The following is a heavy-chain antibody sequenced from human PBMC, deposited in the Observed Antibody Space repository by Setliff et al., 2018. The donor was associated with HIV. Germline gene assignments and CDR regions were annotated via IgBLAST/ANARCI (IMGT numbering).Heavy chain of an antibody. Sequence: SETLSLTCTVSGGSIKSSSDYWGWIRQPPGKGLEWIGTIYYSGSTYYNPALKSRVTISVDTSKNQFSLKLSSVTAADTTVYYCARHSGLGGYYSPFDYWGPGTLVTVSS. CDR3: ARHSGLGGYYSPFDY. D-gene: IGHD3-22*01. V-gene: IGHV4-39*01. J-gene: IGHJ4*02. CDR2: IYYSGST. CDR1: GGSIKSSSDY.